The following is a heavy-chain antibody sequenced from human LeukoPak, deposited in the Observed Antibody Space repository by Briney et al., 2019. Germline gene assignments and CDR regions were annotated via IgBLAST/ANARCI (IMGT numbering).Heavy chain of an antibody. D-gene: IGHD2-15*01. CDR1: GFTFSSYA. CDR2: IKQDGSEK. CDR3: ARGYCSGGSCYEGLFDC. Sequence: PGGSLRLSCAASGFTFSSYAMSWVRQAPGKGLEWVANIKQDGSEKYYVDSVKGRFTISRDNAKNSLYLQMNSLRAEDTAVYYCARGYCSGGSCYEGLFDCWGQGTLVTVSS. J-gene: IGHJ4*02. V-gene: IGHV3-7*01.